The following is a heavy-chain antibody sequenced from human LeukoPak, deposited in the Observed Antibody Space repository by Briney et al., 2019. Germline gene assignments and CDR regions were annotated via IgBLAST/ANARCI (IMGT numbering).Heavy chain of an antibody. J-gene: IGHJ4*02. CDR3: AREADSSGQISGRGVDY. V-gene: IGHV3-7*01. CDR2: IKQDGSEK. D-gene: IGHD3-22*01. CDR1: GFTFSSYW. Sequence: GGSLRLSCAASGFTFSSYWMSWVRQAPGKGLEWVANIKQDGSEKYYVDSVKGRFTISRDNAKNSLYLQMNSLRAEDTAVYYCAREADSSGQISGRGVDYWGQGTLVTVSS.